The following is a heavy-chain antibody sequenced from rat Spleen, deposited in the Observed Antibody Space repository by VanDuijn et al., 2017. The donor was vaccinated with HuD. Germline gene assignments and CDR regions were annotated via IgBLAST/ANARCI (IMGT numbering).Heavy chain of an antibody. Sequence: QVQLMESGPGLVQPSETLSLTCTVSGFSLTKYNVHWVRQPPGKNLEWMGVMWSYGSIAYNSALKSRLSISRDTSTNQVFLKLNSLKTDDTAIYYCTRSPYHNYVMDAWGQGASVTVSS. CDR1: GFSLTKYN. V-gene: IGHV2-45*01. CDR2: MWSYGSI. D-gene: IGHD1-12*01. J-gene: IGHJ4*01. CDR3: TRSPYHNYVMDA.